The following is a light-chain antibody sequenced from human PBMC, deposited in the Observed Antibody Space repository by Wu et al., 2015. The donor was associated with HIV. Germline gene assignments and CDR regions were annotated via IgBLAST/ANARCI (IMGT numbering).Light chain of an antibody. Sequence: EIQMTQSPSSLSASVGDRVTITCRASQGITNYLAWYQQKPGKAPNLLIYKASSLESGVPSRFSGSGSGTEFTLTISSLQPDDFATYYCQQYNSYSRTFGQGTRVEIK. CDR3: QQYNSYSRT. CDR1: QGITNY. CDR2: KAS. J-gene: IGKJ1*01. V-gene: IGKV1-5*03.